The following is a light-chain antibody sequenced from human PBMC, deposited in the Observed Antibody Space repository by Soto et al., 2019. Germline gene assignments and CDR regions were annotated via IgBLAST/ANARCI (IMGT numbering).Light chain of an antibody. Sequence: QSVLTQPRSVSGSPGQSVTISCTGTSSDVGGYNYVSWYQQPPGKAPKLMIYGVSQRPSGVPDRFSGSKSGNTASLTISGLQAEDEADYYCCSYAGSYTVPYVFGTGTKLTVL. CDR3: CSYAGSYTVPYV. V-gene: IGLV2-11*01. J-gene: IGLJ1*01. CDR2: GVS. CDR1: SSDVGGYNY.